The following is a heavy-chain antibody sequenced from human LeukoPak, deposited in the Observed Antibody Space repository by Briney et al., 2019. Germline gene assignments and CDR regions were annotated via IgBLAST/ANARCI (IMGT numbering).Heavy chain of an antibody. CDR1: GGSISSSSYY. J-gene: IGHJ6*03. Sequence: PSETLSLTCTVSGGSISSSSYYWGWIRQPPGKGLEWIGSIYYSGGTYYNPSLKSRVTISVDTSKNQFSLKLSSVTAADTAVYYCARIIEDYDILTGYYRPPNYYYYYMDVWGKGTTVTISS. CDR3: ARIIEDYDILTGYYRPPNYYYYYMDV. D-gene: IGHD3-9*01. V-gene: IGHV4-39*07. CDR2: IYYSGGT.